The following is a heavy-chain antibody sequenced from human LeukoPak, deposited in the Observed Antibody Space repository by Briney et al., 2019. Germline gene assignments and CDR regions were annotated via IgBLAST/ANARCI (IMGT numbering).Heavy chain of an antibody. J-gene: IGHJ2*01. CDR1: GYNFTPYW. D-gene: IGHD4-17*01. V-gene: IGHV5-51*01. Sequence: GESLKISCKASGYNFTPYWIGWVRQMPGKGLEWMGITLPGGSDTKYSPPFQGLVTMSADRSTSTAYLQWNSLKASDTAMYYCVRHFHPAETTGGYFDLLGRGTLVTVSS. CDR3: VRHFHPAETTGGYFDL. CDR2: TLPGGSDT.